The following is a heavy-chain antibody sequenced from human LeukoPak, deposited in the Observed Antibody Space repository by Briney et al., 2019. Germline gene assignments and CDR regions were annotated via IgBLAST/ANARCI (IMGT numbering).Heavy chain of an antibody. CDR3: ERTGSGWYPDY. D-gene: IGHD6-19*01. J-gene: IGHJ4*02. CDR1: GFTFSSYS. V-gene: IGHV3-21*01. Sequence: PGGSLRLSCAASGFTFSSYSMNWVRQAPGKGLEWVSYISSSSSYIYYAGSVKGRFTISRDNAKNSLFRQMQSLRAEETAVYDCERTGSGWYPDYWGQGTLVTVSS. CDR2: ISSSSSYI.